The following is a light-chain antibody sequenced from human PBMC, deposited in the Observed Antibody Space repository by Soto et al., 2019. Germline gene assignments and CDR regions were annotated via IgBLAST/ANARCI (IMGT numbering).Light chain of an antibody. Sequence: EIVLTQSPGTLSLSPGERATLSCRASQSISSSYLAWYQQRPGQTPRLLIYGASSRATGIPDRFSGSGSGTDFTLTISRLEPEDFAVYYCHQYDNSIYTFGQGTKLEIK. J-gene: IGKJ2*01. CDR2: GAS. V-gene: IGKV3-20*01. CDR1: QSISSSY. CDR3: HQYDNSIYT.